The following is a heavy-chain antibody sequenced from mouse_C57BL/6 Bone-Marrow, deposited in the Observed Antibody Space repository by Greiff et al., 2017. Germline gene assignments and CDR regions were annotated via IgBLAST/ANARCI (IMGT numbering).Heavy chain of an antibody. CDR1: GFTFSSYG. CDR3: ARRGNHQAWFAY. CDR2: ISSGGSYP. Sequence: EVKLVESGGDLVKPGGSLKLSCAASGFTFSSYGMSWVRQTPDKRLEWVATISSGGSYPYYPDSVKGRFTISRDNAKNTLYLQMSSLKSEDTAMYYCARRGNHQAWFAYWGQGTLVTVSA. V-gene: IGHV5-6*02. D-gene: IGHD2-1*01. J-gene: IGHJ3*01.